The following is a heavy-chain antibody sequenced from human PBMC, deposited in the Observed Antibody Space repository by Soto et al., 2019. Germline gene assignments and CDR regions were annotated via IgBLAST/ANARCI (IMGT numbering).Heavy chain of an antibody. D-gene: IGHD4-17*01. V-gene: IGHV2-5*02. CDR1: GFSLSTSGVG. J-gene: IGHJ2*01. CDR3: AHRLTTDYGDPNSYWYFDL. CDR2: IYWDDDK. Sequence: QITLKESGPTLVKPTQTLTLTCTFSGFSLSTSGVGVGWIRQPPGKALEWLALIYWDDDKRYSPSLKSRLTITKDTSKNQVVLTMTNMDPVDTATYYCAHRLTTDYGDPNSYWYFDLWGRGTLVTVSS.